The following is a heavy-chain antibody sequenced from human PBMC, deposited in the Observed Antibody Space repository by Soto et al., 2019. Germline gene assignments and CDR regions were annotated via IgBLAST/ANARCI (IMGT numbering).Heavy chain of an antibody. D-gene: IGHD5-12*01. CDR1: GGSFSGYY. V-gene: IGHV4-34*01. CDR3: ARGYGGYGAYYFDY. Sequence: SETLSLTCAVYGGSFSGYYWSWIRQPPGKGLEWIGEINHSGSTNYNPSLKSRVTISVDTSKNQFSLKLSSVTAADTAVYYCARGYGGYGAYYFDYWGQGTLVTVSS. J-gene: IGHJ4*02. CDR2: INHSGST.